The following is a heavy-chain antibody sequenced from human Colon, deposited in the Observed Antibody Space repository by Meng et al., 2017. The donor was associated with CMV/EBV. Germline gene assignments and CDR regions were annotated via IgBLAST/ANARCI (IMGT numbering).Heavy chain of an antibody. CDR2: ISSKPNDFAT. V-gene: IGHV3-73*01. CDR3: AVLAVAEPISY. D-gene: IGHD6-19*01. J-gene: IGHJ4*02. Sequence: ASGFTFSGSAIHWIRQASGKGLEWVGRISSKPNDFATEYAESVKGRFTISRDDSNDSAFLQMSSLKVDDTAVYYCAVLAVAEPISYWGQGTLVTVSS. CDR1: GFTFSGSA.